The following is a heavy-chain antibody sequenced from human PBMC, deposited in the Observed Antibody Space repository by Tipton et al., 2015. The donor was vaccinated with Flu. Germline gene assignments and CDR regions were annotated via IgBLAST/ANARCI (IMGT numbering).Heavy chain of an antibody. CDR1: GYSISSGCY. CDR2: ISHSGCA. J-gene: IGHJ4*02. V-gene: IGHV4-38-2*02. Sequence: TLSLTCAVSGYSISSGCYWGWVRRPPGKGLEWIGSISHSGCAYYNPSLKSRVTISVDTSKNQFSRKLSSVTAADTAVYYCARDGLRAGWCDYWGQGTLVTVSS. CDR3: ARDGLRAGWCDY. D-gene: IGHD2-21*01.